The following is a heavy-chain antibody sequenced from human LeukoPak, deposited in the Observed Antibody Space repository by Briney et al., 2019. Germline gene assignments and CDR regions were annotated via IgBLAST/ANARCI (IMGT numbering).Heavy chain of an antibody. CDR1: GYTFTSYA. D-gene: IGHD6-13*01. CDR3: ASRVAAALTS. V-gene: IGHV7-4-1*02. CDR2: INTNTGNP. J-gene: IGHJ4*02. Sequence: ASVKVSCKASGYTFTSYATNWVRQAPGQGLEWMGWINTNTGNPTYAQGFTGRFVLSFDTSASTAYLQISSLKSEDTSVYYCASRVAAALTSWGQGTLVTVSS.